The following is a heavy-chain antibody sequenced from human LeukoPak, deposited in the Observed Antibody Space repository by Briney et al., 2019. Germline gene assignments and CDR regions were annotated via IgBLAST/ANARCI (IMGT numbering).Heavy chain of an antibody. CDR1: GYTLTELS. Sequence: GAPVKVSCKVSGYTLTELSMHWVRQAPGKGLEWMGGFDPEDGETIYAQKFQGRVTMTEDTSTDTAYMELSSLRSEDTAVYYCAREEHCSGGSCYPDYWGQGTLVTVSS. J-gene: IGHJ4*02. V-gene: IGHV1-24*01. D-gene: IGHD2-15*01. CDR2: FDPEDGET. CDR3: AREEHCSGGSCYPDY.